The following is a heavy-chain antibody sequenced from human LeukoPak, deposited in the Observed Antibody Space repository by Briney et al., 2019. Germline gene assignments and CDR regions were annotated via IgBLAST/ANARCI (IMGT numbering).Heavy chain of an antibody. CDR1: GYTFTSYG. D-gene: IGHD6-13*01. J-gene: IGHJ6*02. V-gene: IGHV1-8*01. Sequence: ASVKVSCKASGYTFTSYGINWVRQATGQGLEWMGWMNPNSGNTGYAQKFQGRVTMTRNTSISTAYMELSSLRSEDTAVYYCAREWASSSWFTYYYYGMDVWGQGTTVTVSS. CDR2: MNPNSGNT. CDR3: AREWASSSWFTYYYYGMDV.